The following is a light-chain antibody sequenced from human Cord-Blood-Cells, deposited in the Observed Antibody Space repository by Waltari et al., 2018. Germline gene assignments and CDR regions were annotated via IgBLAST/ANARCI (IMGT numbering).Light chain of an antibody. CDR3: QQYYSTPYT. CDR1: QSVLYSSNNKNY. J-gene: IGKJ2*01. CDR2: WAS. V-gene: IGKV4-1*01. Sequence: IVMTQPPDSLAVSLGARATINCKSSQSVLYSSNNKNYLAWYQQKPGQPPKLLIYWASTRESGVPDRFSGSGSGTDFTLTISSLQAEDVAVYYCQQYYSTPYTFGQGTKLEIK.